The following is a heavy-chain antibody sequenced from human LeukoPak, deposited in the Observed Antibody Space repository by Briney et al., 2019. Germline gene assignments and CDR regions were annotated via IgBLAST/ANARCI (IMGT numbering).Heavy chain of an antibody. Sequence: GSLKVSCEASGYXFTNYYIHWVRQAPGQRLEWMSFINSSSGGTHYAQKLKGRVTMTRGTSINTAYIELSRLTSDDTAVYYCVSHSSSHWGQGTLVTVSS. CDR3: VSHSSSH. CDR2: INSSSGGT. J-gene: IGHJ4*02. V-gene: IGHV1-2*02. D-gene: IGHD3-3*02. CDR1: GYXFTNYY.